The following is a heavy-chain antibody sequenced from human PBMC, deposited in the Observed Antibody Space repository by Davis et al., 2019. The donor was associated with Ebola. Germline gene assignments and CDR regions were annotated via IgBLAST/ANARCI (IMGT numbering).Heavy chain of an antibody. V-gene: IGHV4-34*01. CDR1: GGSFSGYY. D-gene: IGHD4-17*01. CDR3: ARTPPTVRIFDY. J-gene: IGHJ4*02. CDR2: INHSGST. Sequence: SETLSLTCAVYGGSFSGYYWSWIRQPPGKGLEWIGEINHSGSTNYNPSLKSRVTISVDTSKNQFSLKLGSVTAADTAVYYCARTPPTVRIFDYWGQGTLVTVSS.